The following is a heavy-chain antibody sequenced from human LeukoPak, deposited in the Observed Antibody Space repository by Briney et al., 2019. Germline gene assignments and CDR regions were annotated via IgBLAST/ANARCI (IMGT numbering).Heavy chain of an antibody. CDR3: ARGSRGYSYGSTDY. D-gene: IGHD5-18*01. V-gene: IGHV3-33*01. Sequence: PGRSLRLSCAASGFTFSSYGMHWVRQAPGKGLEWVAVIWYDGSNKYYADSVKGRFTISRDNSKNTLYLQMNSLRAEDTAVYYCARGSRGYSYGSTDYWGQGTLVTVSS. CDR1: GFTFSSYG. CDR2: IWYDGSNK. J-gene: IGHJ4*02.